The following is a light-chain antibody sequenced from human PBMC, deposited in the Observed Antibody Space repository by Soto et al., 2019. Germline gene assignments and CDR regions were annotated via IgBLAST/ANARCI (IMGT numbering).Light chain of an antibody. CDR3: QQYGGVPYT. CDR1: ESISRDY. CDR2: GAS. J-gene: IGKJ2*01. Sequence: EIVLTQSPGTLSLSPGQRATLSCRASESISRDYLAWYQQRLGQAPRLLIYGASSGATGIPDRFSGSGSGTDFTLTISRLEPEDLAIYYCQQYGGVPYTFGQGTKLAIK. V-gene: IGKV3-20*01.